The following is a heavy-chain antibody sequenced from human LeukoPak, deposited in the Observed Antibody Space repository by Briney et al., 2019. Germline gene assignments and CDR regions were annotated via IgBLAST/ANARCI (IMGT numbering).Heavy chain of an antibody. V-gene: IGHV4-34*01. J-gene: IGHJ5*02. D-gene: IGHD1-14*01. Sequence: PSETLSLTCAVYGGSFSGYYWSWIRQPPGKGLEWIGEINHSGSTNYNPSLKSRVTISVDTSKNQFSLKLSSVTAADTAVYYCARRIGPLRAKWFDPWGQGTLVTVSS. CDR1: GGSFSGYY. CDR2: INHSGST. CDR3: ARRIGPLRAKWFDP.